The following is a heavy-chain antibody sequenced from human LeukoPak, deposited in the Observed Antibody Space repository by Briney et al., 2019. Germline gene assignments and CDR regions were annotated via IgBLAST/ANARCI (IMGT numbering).Heavy chain of an antibody. J-gene: IGHJ6*03. Sequence: ASVKVSCKASGYTFTGYYMHWVRQATGQGLEWMGWMNPNSGNTGYAQKFQGRVTITRNTSISTAYMELSSLRSEDTAVYYCARDISIGVYRNYMDVWGKGTTVTISS. CDR2: MNPNSGNT. CDR3: ARDISIGVYRNYMDV. CDR1: GYTFTGYY. V-gene: IGHV1-8*03. D-gene: IGHD2-8*01.